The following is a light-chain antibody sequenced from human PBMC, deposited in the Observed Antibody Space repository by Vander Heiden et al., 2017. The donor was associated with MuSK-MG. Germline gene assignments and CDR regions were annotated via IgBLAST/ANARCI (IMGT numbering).Light chain of an antibody. CDR2: DAS. V-gene: IGKV6-21*01. J-gene: IGKJ5*01. CDR1: QAIGTS. Sequence: EIVLTQSPDFQSVTPKEKVTITCRASQAIGTSLHWYQQKPDQSPKLVIKDASQSGSGVPSRFSGSGSGTDFTLTINSLEAEDAATYYCQQRNSLPITFGQGTRVEIK. CDR3: QQRNSLPIT.